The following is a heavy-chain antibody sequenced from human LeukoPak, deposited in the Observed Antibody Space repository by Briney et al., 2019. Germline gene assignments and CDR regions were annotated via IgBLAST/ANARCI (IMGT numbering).Heavy chain of an antibody. V-gene: IGHV1-69*13. Sequence: GASVKVSCKASGCTFSSYAISWVRQAPGQGLEWMGGIIPIFGTANYAQKFQGRVTITADESTSTAYMELSSLRSEDTAVYYCARDQAVSTGGWFDPWGQGTLVTVSS. CDR3: ARDQAVSTGGWFDP. CDR2: IIPIFGTA. D-gene: IGHD4-17*01. CDR1: GCTFSSYA. J-gene: IGHJ5*02.